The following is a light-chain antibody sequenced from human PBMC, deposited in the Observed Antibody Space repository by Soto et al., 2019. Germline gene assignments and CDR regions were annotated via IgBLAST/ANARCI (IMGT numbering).Light chain of an antibody. CDR2: DAS. V-gene: IGKV1-5*01. CDR3: QQSYSTTWT. Sequence: QFSSNISVSAAERATITCLASQSLXSWLAWYQQKPGNAPKILTYDASSLESGVPSRLSGSGSGTEFTLTISSLQPEDFATYYCQQSYSTTWTFGQGTKVDIK. CDR1: QSLXSW. J-gene: IGKJ1*01.